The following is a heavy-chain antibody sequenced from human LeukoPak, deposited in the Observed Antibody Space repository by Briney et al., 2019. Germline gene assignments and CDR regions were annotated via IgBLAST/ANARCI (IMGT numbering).Heavy chain of an antibody. J-gene: IGHJ4*02. V-gene: IGHV4-34*01. CDR1: GGSFSGHY. D-gene: IGHD3-9*01. CDR2: INHSGST. CDR3: ARGPPYYDILTGSDY. Sequence: SETLSVTCAVYGGSFSGHYWSCVRQPPGKGLEWIGEINHSGSTNYNPSLKSRVTISVDTSKNQFSLKLSSVTAADTAVYYCARGPPYYDILTGSDYWGQGTLVTVSS.